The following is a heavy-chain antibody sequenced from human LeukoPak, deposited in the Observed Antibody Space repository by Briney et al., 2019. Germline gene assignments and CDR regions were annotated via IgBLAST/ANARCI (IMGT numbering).Heavy chain of an antibody. Sequence: GGSLRLSCAASGFTFSSYAMHWVRQAPGKGLEWVAVISYDGSNKYYADSVKGRFTISRDNSKNTLYLQMNSLGAEDTAVYYCAREAAAGTDWFDPWGQGTLVTVSS. V-gene: IGHV3-30-3*01. CDR1: GFTFSSYA. J-gene: IGHJ5*02. CDR3: AREAAAGTDWFDP. CDR2: ISYDGSNK. D-gene: IGHD6-13*01.